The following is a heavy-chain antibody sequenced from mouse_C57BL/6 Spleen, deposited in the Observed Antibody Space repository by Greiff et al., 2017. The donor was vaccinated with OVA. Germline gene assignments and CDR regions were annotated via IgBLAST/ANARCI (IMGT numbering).Heavy chain of an antibody. CDR2: INPYNGGT. Sequence: EVKLMESGPVLVKPGASVKMSCKASGYTFTDYYMNWVKQSHGKSLEWIGVINPYNGGTSYNQKFKGKATLTVDKSSSTAYMELNSLTSEDSAVYYCARSYSNYGAMDYWGQGTSVTVSS. CDR1: GYTFTDYY. CDR3: ARSYSNYGAMDY. V-gene: IGHV1-19*01. J-gene: IGHJ4*01. D-gene: IGHD2-5*01.